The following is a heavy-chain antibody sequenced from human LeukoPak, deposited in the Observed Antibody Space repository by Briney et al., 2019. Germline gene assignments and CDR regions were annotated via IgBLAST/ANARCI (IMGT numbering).Heavy chain of an antibody. CDR2: IYYSGST. J-gene: IGHJ3*02. V-gene: IGHV4-31*03. CDR1: GGSISSGGYY. Sequence: NPSQTLSLTCTVSGGSISSGGYYWSWIRQHPGKGLEWIGYIYYSGSTYYNPSLKSRVTISVDTSKNQFSLKLSSVTAADTAVYYCARTRSPDPNDAFDIWGQGTMVTVSS. CDR3: ARTRSPDPNDAFDI.